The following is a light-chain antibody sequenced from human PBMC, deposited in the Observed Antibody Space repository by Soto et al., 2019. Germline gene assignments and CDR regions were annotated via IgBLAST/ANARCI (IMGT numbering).Light chain of an antibody. Sequence: EIVLTQSPATLSLSPGERATLSCRASQSVGNYLAWHQQKPGQAPTLLIFDASNRATGVPARVSVSGAWTDYTLPSSSIEPEDFSVYLGPQRSNLPLYSFFQGT. V-gene: IGKV3-11*01. CDR3: PQRSNLPLYS. J-gene: IGKJ1*01. CDR2: DAS. CDR1: QSVGNY.